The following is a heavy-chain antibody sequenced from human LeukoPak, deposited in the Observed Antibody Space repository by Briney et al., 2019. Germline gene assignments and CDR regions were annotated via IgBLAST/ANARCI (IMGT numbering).Heavy chain of an antibody. CDR1: GGSISSYY. CDR2: FYTSVST. Sequence: SETLSLTCTVSGGSISSYYWSWIRQPAGKGLEWIGRFYTSVSTNYNPALKSRVTMSVDTPKNQFSLKLSSVTAADTAVYYCARGGNYDPDAFDIWGQGTMVTVSS. J-gene: IGHJ3*02. D-gene: IGHD1-26*01. CDR3: ARGGNYDPDAFDI. V-gene: IGHV4-4*07.